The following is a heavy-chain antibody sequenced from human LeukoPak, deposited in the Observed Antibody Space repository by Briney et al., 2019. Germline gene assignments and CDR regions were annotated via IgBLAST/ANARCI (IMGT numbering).Heavy chain of an antibody. Sequence: GRSLRLSCAASGFTFSSYGMHWVRQAPGKGLEWVSYISSSGTTIYYADSVKGRFTISRDNAKNSLFLQVNSLRAEDTAVYYCARSSGTYHFDYWGQGTLVTVSS. D-gene: IGHD1-26*01. CDR3: ARSSGTYHFDY. CDR2: ISSSGTTI. J-gene: IGHJ4*02. V-gene: IGHV3-48*04. CDR1: GFTFSSYG.